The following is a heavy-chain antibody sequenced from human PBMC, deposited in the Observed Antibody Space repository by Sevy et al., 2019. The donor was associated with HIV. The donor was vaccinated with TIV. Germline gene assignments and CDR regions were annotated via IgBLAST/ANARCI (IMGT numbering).Heavy chain of an antibody. D-gene: IGHD2-15*01. Sequence: GGSLRLSCAASGFNFDNYAMHWVRQVPGKGLEWVSGISWNSGSIGYADSVKGRFTISRDNAKKSLYLQMNSLRAADTALYYCVKDISRDRRYGTPPHFDYWGQGTLVTVSS. V-gene: IGHV3-9*01. CDR2: ISWNSGSI. CDR1: GFNFDNYA. J-gene: IGHJ4*02. CDR3: VKDISRDRRYGTPPHFDY.